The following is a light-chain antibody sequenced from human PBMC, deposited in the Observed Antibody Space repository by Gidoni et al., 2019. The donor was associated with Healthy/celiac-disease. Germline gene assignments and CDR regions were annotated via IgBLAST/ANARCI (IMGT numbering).Light chain of an antibody. J-gene: IGLJ2*01. CDR3: AAWDDSLSGRVV. CDR2: RNN. CDR1: SSNIGSNY. Sequence: HSLLTHPLSASGTPVQRVTISCSGSSSNIGSNYVYWYQQLPGTAPKLLIYRNNQRPSGVPDRFSGSKSGTSASLAISGLRSEDEADYYYAAWDDSLSGRVVFGGGTKLTVL. V-gene: IGLV1-47*01.